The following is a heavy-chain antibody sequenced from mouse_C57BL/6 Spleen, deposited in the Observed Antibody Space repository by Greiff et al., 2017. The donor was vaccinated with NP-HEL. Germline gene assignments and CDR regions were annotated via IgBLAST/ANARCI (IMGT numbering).Heavy chain of an antibody. V-gene: IGHV1-62-2*01. CDR3: ARHEESNYYGSSGYAMDY. D-gene: IGHD1-1*01. CDR2: FYPGSGSI. J-gene: IGHJ4*01. Sequence: QVQLKQSGAELVKPGASVKLSCKASGYTFTEYTIHWVKQRSGQGLEWIGWFYPGSGSIKYNEKFKDKATLTADKSSSTVYMELSRLTSEDSAVYFCARHEESNYYGSSGYAMDYWGQGTSVTVSS. CDR1: GYTFTEYT.